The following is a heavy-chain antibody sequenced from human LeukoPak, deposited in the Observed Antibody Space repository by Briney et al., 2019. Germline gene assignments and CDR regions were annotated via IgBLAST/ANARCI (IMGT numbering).Heavy chain of an antibody. Sequence: GGSLRLSCAASGFTFSSYSMNWVRQAPGKGLEWVSSISSSSSYIYYADSVKGRFAISRDNAKNSLYLQMNSLRAEDTAVYYCAREYCGGDCFTWGQGTLVTVSS. D-gene: IGHD2-21*02. V-gene: IGHV3-21*01. J-gene: IGHJ5*02. CDR1: GFTFSSYS. CDR3: AREYCGGDCFT. CDR2: ISSSSSYI.